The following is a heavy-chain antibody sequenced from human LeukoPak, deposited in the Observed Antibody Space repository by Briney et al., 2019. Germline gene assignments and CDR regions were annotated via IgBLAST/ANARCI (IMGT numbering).Heavy chain of an antibody. Sequence: PGGSLRLSCAASGFTFSSYSMNWVRQAPGKGLEWVSSISSSSSYIYYADSVKGRFTISRDNAKNSLYLQMNSLRAEDTAVYYCARAKITYYYDSSGGYWGQGTLVTVSS. CDR1: GFTFSSYS. CDR2: ISSSSSYI. D-gene: IGHD3-22*01. J-gene: IGHJ4*02. CDR3: ARAKITYYYDSSGGY. V-gene: IGHV3-21*01.